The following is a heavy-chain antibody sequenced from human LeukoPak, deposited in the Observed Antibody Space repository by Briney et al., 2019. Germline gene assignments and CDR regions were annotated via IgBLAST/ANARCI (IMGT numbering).Heavy chain of an antibody. D-gene: IGHD3-10*01. CDR2: ISSSGTTV. CDR3: AGGFGSYSPDY. V-gene: IGHV3-48*03. J-gene: IGHJ4*02. Sequence: PGGSLGLSCAASGFTFSTFELNWVRQAPGKGLEWVSYISSSGTTVFYAVSVKGRFTISRDNAKSALYLQMNSLRAEDTAVYYCAGGFGSYSPDYWGQGTLVTVSS. CDR1: GFTFSTFE.